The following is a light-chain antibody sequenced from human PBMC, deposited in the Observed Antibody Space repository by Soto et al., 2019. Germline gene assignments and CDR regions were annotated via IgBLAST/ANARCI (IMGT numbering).Light chain of an antibody. CDR3: AAWDDSLNGYV. CDR2: SNN. CDR1: SSNIGSHT. V-gene: IGLV1-44*01. Sequence: QSVLTQPPSASGTPGQRVTISCSGSSSNIGSHTVNWYQQLPGTAHKLLIYSNNQRPSGVPDRFSGSKSGTSASLAISGLQSEDEADYYCAAWDDSLNGYVFGTGTKLTVL. J-gene: IGLJ1*01.